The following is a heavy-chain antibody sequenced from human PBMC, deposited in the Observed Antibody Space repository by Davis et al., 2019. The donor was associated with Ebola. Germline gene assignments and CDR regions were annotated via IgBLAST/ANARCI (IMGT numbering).Heavy chain of an antibody. Sequence: LSLTCAASGITFSRSWMSWVRQAPGKGLEWVANIKEDGSEKYYVDSVKGRFTISRDNAKNSLYLQMNSLGVEDTAVYYCARDPWDFWGQGTLVTVHS. J-gene: IGHJ4*02. V-gene: IGHV3-7*01. CDR2: IKEDGSEK. CDR3: ARDPWDF. CDR1: GITFSRSW.